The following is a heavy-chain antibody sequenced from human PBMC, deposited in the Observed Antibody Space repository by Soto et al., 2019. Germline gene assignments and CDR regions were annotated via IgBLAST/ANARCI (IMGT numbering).Heavy chain of an antibody. Sequence: GGSLRRSCAASGFTFSRHAMSWVRQAPGKGLEWVSAISGSGDSAYHADSVKGRFTISRDNSKNTLYLQMNSLRAEDTALYYCAKAGGSTWDYGMDVWGQGTTVTVSS. J-gene: IGHJ6*02. CDR2: ISGSGDSA. D-gene: IGHD2-15*01. CDR1: GFTFSRHA. CDR3: AKAGGSTWDYGMDV. V-gene: IGHV3-23*01.